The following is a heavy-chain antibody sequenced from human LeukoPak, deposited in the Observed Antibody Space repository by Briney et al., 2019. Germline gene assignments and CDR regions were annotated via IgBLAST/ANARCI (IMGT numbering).Heavy chain of an antibody. CDR1: GGTFSSYA. CDR2: IIPIFGTA. CDR3: ARLHPVQGYRESGYYYYYGMDV. J-gene: IGHJ6*04. Sequence: SVKVSCKTSGGTFSSYAISWVRQAPGQGLEWMGGIIPIFGTANYAQKFQGRVTVTADESTSTAYMELSSLRSEDTAVYYCARLHPVQGYRESGYYYYYGMDVWGKGTTVTVSS. V-gene: IGHV1-69*01. D-gene: IGHD5-18*01.